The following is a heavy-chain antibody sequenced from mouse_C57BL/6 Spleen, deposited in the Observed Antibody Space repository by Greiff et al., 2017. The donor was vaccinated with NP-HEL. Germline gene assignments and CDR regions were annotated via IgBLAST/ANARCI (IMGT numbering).Heavy chain of an antibody. CDR3: AREWLLHFYFDY. V-gene: IGHV3-6*01. Sequence: DVQLQESGPGLVKPSQSLSLTCSVTGYSITSGYYWNWIRQFPGNKLEWMGYISYDGSNNYNPSLKNRISITRDTSKNQFFLKLNSVTTEDTATYYCAREWLLHFYFDYWGQGTTLTVSS. CDR2: ISYDGSN. J-gene: IGHJ2*01. CDR1: GYSITSGYY. D-gene: IGHD2-3*01.